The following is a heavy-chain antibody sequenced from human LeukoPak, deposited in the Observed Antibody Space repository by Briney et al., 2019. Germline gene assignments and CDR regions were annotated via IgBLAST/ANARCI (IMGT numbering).Heavy chain of an antibody. D-gene: IGHD2-2*02. V-gene: IGHV3-74*01. J-gene: IGHJ4*02. CDR2: IYSYWSST. Sequence: GGSLRLSCAASGFTYRRYWMLCLRQAPGKALVWVSRIYSYWSSTRYAHSVKGRLTISRDNANNTVYLQMNSLGGEDTAVYYCARTLRYCSSTSCYRLDYWGQGTLVTVSS. CDR3: ARTLRYCSSTSCYRLDY. CDR1: GFTYRRYW.